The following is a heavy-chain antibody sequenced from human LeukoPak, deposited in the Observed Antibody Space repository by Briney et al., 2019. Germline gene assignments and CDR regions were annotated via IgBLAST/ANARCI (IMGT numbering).Heavy chain of an antibody. J-gene: IGHJ4*02. Sequence: SETLSLTCTVSGGSISSYYWSWIRQPPGKGLEWIGYIYKSGRTNYSPTLKSRVTISVDTSKDQFSLKLSSVTAADTAVYYCARAYYYGSGSYLDYWGQGTLVTVSS. CDR3: ARAYYYGSGSYLDY. CDR2: IYKSGRT. CDR1: GGSISSYY. D-gene: IGHD3-10*01. V-gene: IGHV4-59*12.